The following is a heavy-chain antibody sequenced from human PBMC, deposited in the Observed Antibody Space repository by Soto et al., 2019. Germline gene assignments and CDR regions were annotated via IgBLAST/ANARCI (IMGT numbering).Heavy chain of an antibody. CDR2: ISSSSSYI. V-gene: IGHV3-21*01. Sequence: GGSLRLSCAASGFTVSTKYMSWVRQAPGKGLEWVSSISSSSSYIYYADSVKGRFTISRDNAKNSLYLQMNSLRAEDTAVYYCAPRPPDIVATGDFDYWGQGTLVTVSS. D-gene: IGHD5-12*01. CDR3: APRPPDIVATGDFDY. J-gene: IGHJ4*02. CDR1: GFTVSTKY.